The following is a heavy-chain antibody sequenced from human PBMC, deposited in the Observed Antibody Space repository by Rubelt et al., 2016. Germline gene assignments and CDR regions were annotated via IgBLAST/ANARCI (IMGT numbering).Heavy chain of an antibody. D-gene: IGHD4-17*01. CDR2: IYTSGST. Sequence: QVQLQESGPGLVKPSETLSLTCTVSGGSISSYYWSWIRQPAGKGLEWIGRIYTSGSTNYNHSLKSRGTMSVETSKNQFSLKLSSVTAADTAVYYCARARDYGDYELDYWGQGTLVTVSS. V-gene: IGHV4-4*07. J-gene: IGHJ4*02. CDR1: GGSISSYY. CDR3: ARARDYGDYELDY.